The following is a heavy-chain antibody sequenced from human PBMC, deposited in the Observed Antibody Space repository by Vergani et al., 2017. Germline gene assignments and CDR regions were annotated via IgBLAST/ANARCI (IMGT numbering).Heavy chain of an antibody. J-gene: IGHJ2*01. CDR1: GFSFKDYA. CDR3: VKDIAAAGNYWYFDR. V-gene: IGHV3-9*01. Sequence: EVRLLESGGDLLQPGESLKISCAVSGFSFKDYAMSWVRQAPGKGLEWVSGINWNSDSIAYADSVKGRFTISRDNAKNSLYLQMNSLRAEDTALYYCVKDIAAAGNYWYFDRWGRGTLVTVSS. CDR2: INWNSDSI. D-gene: IGHD6-13*01.